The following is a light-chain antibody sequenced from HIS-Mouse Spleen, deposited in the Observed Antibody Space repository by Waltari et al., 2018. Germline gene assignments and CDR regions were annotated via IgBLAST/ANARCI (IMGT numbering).Light chain of an antibody. Sequence: SYELTQPPSVSVSPGKTARMTCAGDALPKKYAYWYQQKSGQAPVLVIYEDSKRPSGIHERFSGSSSERIASVTISGVQEEAEADYYCLSADSSGTVFGGGTKLTVL. CDR1: ALPKKY. J-gene: IGLJ3*02. CDR3: LSADSSGTV. CDR2: EDS. V-gene: IGLV3-10*01.